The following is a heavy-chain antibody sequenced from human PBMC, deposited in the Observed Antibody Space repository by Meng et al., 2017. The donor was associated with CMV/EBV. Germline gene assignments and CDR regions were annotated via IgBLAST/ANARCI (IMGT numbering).Heavy chain of an antibody. J-gene: IGHJ6*02. V-gene: IGHV4-59*01. Sequence: SETLSLTCTVSGGSISSYYWSWIRQPPGKGLEWIGYIYSSGSTKYNPSLKSRVTISVDTSKKQFSLRLSSVTAADTAVYYCARDHPVATIRYGYYYGMDVWGQGTTVTVSS. D-gene: IGHD5-12*01. CDR1: GGSISSYY. CDR2: IYSSGST. CDR3: ARDHPVATIRYGYYYGMDV.